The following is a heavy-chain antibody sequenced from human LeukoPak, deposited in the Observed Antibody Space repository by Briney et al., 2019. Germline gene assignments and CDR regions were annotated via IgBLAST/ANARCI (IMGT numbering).Heavy chain of an antibody. V-gene: IGHV1-2*02. CDR1: GYTFTGYY. Sequence: ASVKVSCKASGYTFTGYYMHWVRQAPGQGLEWMGWINPNSGGTNYAQKFQGRVTMTRDTSISTAYMELSRLRSDDTAVYYCARDLWANDAFDIWGQGTMATVSS. CDR2: INPNSGGT. CDR3: ARDLWANDAFDI. J-gene: IGHJ3*02. D-gene: IGHD3-16*01.